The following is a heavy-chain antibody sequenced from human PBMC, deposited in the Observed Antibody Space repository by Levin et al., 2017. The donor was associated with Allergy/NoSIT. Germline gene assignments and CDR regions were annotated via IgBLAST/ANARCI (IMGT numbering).Heavy chain of an antibody. D-gene: IGHD2-21*02. CDR1: GYTFTGYY. V-gene: IGHV1-2*02. CDR2: VNPNSGGT. Sequence: SSVKVSCKASGYTFTGYYVHWVRQAPGQGLEWMGWVNPNSGGTRYAQKFQGRVTMTRDSSITTAYMDLSRLTSDDTAVYYCARNGDLSYREFDYWGQGTLVTVSS. J-gene: IGHJ4*02. CDR3: ARNGDLSYREFDY.